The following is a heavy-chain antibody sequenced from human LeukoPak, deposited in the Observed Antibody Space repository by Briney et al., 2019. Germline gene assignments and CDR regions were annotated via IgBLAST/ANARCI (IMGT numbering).Heavy chain of an antibody. D-gene: IGHD1-1*01. Sequence: SETLSLTCTVSGGSISSYYWSWIRQPPGKGLEWIGYIYYSGSTNYNPSLKSRVTISVDTSKNQFSLKLSSVTAADTAVYYCARVVNWNRFDYWGQGTLVTVSS. CDR1: GGSISSYY. CDR3: ARVVNWNRFDY. V-gene: IGHV4-59*12. J-gene: IGHJ4*02. CDR2: IYYSGST.